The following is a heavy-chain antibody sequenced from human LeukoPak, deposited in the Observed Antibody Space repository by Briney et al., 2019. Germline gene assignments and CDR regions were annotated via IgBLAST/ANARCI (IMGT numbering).Heavy chain of an antibody. J-gene: IGHJ5*02. V-gene: IGHV4-59*01. CDR3: ARALAYCGGDCYSRWFDP. D-gene: IGHD2-21*02. CDR2: IYYSGST. CDR1: GGSISSYY. Sequence: SETLSLTCTVSGGSISSYYWSWIRQPPGKGLEYIGYIYYSGSTNYNPSLKSRVTISVDTSKNQFSLKLSSVTAADTAVYYCARALAYCGGDCYSRWFDPWGQGTLVTVSS.